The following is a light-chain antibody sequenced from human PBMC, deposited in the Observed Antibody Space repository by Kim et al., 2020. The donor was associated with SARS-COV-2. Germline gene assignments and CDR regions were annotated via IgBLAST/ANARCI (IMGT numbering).Light chain of an antibody. J-gene: IGLJ3*02. Sequence: SVSPGLTVSITCSGDRLGDKYASWYQQKPGQSPVLVIYNDSRRPSGIPERFSGSNSGNTATLTISGTQAIDEADYYCQAWDNNNGVFGGGTQLTVL. CDR3: QAWDNNNGV. CDR1: RLGDKY. CDR2: NDS. V-gene: IGLV3-1*01.